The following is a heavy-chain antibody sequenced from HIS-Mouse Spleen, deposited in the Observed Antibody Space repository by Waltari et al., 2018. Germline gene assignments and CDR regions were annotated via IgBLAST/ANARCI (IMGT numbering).Heavy chain of an antibody. D-gene: IGHD3-3*01. Sequence: QVQLQESGPGLVKPSETLSLTCTVSGYSISSGYYWGWIRQPPGKGLEWIGSIYHSGSTYYNPSLKSRVTISVDTSKNQFSLKLSSVTAADTAVYYCAGGGVGVVTPDAFDIWGQGTMVTVSS. V-gene: IGHV4-38-2*02. CDR1: GYSISSGYY. J-gene: IGHJ3*02. CDR3: AGGGVGVVTPDAFDI. CDR2: IYHSGST.